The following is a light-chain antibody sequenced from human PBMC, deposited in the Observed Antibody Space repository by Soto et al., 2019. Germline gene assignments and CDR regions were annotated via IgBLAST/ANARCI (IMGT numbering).Light chain of an antibody. J-gene: IGKJ1*01. Sequence: EIVLTQSPATLSLSPGERATLSCRASQSVSNYLAWYQQKPGQPPRLLIYDASNRATGIPARFSGSGSGTDFTLTISSLAPDDFAVYYCQQRSNWPTFGQGTKVEIK. V-gene: IGKV3-11*01. CDR1: QSVSNY. CDR3: QQRSNWPT. CDR2: DAS.